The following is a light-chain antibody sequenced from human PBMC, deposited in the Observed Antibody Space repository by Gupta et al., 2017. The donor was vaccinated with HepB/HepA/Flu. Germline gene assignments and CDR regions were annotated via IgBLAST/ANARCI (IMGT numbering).Light chain of an antibody. Sequence: EIVFTQSPGTLSLSPGERATLSCRASQSVSSSYLAWYQQKPGQAPRLLIYGASSRATGIPDRFSGSGSGTDFTLTISRLEAEDFAVYYCQQYGSSWTFGQGTKVEIK. CDR1: QSVSSSY. CDR2: GAS. V-gene: IGKV3-20*01. CDR3: QQYGSSWT. J-gene: IGKJ1*01.